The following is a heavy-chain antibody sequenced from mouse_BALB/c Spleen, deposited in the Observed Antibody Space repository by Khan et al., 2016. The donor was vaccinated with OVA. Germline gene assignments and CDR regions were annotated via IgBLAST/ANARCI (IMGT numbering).Heavy chain of an antibody. V-gene: IGHV3-2*02. CDR1: GYSITSDYA. Sequence: EVQLQESGPGLVKPSQSLSLTCTVTGYSITSDYAWNWIRQFPGNKLEWMGYISYSGRTSYNPSLKSRISITRDTSKNQFFLQLNPVTTEDTATYYCARAVTITTVVATDFDYWDQGTTLTVSS. CDR2: ISYSGRT. D-gene: IGHD1-1*01. CDR3: ARAVTITTVVATDFDY. J-gene: IGHJ2*01.